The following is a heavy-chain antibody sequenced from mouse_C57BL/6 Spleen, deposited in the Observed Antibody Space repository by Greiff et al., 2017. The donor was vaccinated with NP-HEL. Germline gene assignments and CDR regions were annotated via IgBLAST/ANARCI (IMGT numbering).Heavy chain of an antibody. J-gene: IGHJ3*01. CDR3: TRSSPYDYDSWFAY. CDR1: GYTFTDYE. Sequence: QVQLKESGAELVRPGASVTLSCKASGYTFTDYEMHWVKQTPVHGLEWIGAIDPETGGTAYNQKFKGKAILTADKSSSTAYMELRSLTSEDSAVYYCTRSSPYDYDSWFAYWGQGTLVTVSA. CDR2: IDPETGGT. D-gene: IGHD2-4*01. V-gene: IGHV1-15*01.